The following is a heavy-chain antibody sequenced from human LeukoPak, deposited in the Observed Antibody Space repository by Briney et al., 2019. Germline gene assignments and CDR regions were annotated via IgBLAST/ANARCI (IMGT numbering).Heavy chain of an antibody. CDR3: TRDWGYGSGRDRWFDP. J-gene: IGHJ5*02. V-gene: IGHV3-49*03. CDR2: IRSKAYGGTT. D-gene: IGHD3-10*01. CDR1: GFTFGDYA. Sequence: GRSLRLSCTASGFTFGDYAMSWFRQAPGKGLEWVGFIRSKAYGGTTEYAASVKGRFTISRDDSKSIAYLQMNSLKTEDTAVYYCTRDWGYGSGRDRWFDPWGQGTLVTVSS.